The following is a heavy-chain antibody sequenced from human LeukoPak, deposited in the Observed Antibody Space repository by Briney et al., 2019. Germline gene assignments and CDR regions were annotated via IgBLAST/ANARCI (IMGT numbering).Heavy chain of an antibody. V-gene: IGHV3-30*18. CDR2: ISYDGSNK. Sequence: GGSLRLSCAASGFIFSTYGMHWVRQAPGKGLEWVAVISYDGSNKYYADSVKGRFTISRDNSKNTLYLQMNSLRAEDTAVYYCAKALRGSSSLVYYYYYMDVWGKGTTVTVSS. CDR3: AKALRGSSSLVYYYYYMDV. J-gene: IGHJ6*03. CDR1: GFIFSTYG. D-gene: IGHD6-13*01.